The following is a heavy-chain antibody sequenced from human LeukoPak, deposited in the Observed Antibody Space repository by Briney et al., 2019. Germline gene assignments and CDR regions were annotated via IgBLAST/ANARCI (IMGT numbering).Heavy chain of an antibody. CDR1: DVSFNNYA. Sequence: GGSLRLSCVASDVSFNNYAMTWVRQAPGRGLEWVAAVRSDGGMTYRADSVRGRFTVSRDNSRNTLYLQMNSLRVEDTALYHCAKGLSASGRLNAFDMWGQGTMVTVSS. V-gene: IGHV3-23*01. CDR2: VRSDGGMT. CDR3: AKGLSASGRLNAFDM. D-gene: IGHD3-3*01. J-gene: IGHJ3*02.